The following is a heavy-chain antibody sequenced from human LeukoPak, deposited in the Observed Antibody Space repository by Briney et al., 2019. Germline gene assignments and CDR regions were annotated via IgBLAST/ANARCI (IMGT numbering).Heavy chain of an antibody. D-gene: IGHD1-26*01. V-gene: IGHV3-23*01. CDR3: ARAVGARGGSWAFDI. J-gene: IGHJ3*02. CDR1: GFTFSSYG. Sequence: GGSLRLSCAASGFTFSSYGMSWVRQAPGKGLEWVSHISGSGISTYYADSVKGRFTISRDNSKNTLYLQMNSLRAEDTAVYYCARAVGARGGSWAFDIWGQGTMVTVSS. CDR2: ISGSGIST.